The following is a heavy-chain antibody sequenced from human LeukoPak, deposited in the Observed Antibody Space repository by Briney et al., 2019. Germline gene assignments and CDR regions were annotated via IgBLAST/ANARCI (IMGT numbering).Heavy chain of an antibody. J-gene: IGHJ6*03. V-gene: IGHV1-69*04. CDR3: ARDSTPRLEWSPYYYYYMDV. CDR2: IIPILGIA. CDR1: GGTFSSYT. Sequence: SVKVSCKASGGTFSSYTISWVRQAPGQGLEWMGRIIPILGIANYEQKFQGRVTITADKSTSTAYMELSSLRYEDTAVYYCARDSTPRLEWSPYYYYYMDVWGKGTTVTVSS. D-gene: IGHD3-3*01.